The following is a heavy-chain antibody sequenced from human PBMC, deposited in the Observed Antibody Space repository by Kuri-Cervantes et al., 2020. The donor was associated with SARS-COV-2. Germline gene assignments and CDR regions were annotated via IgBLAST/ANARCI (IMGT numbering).Heavy chain of an antibody. Sequence: SEPLSLTCTVYGYSISIGYYWGWIRQPPGKGLEWIGCIYLSGSTYYNPSLKSRFTISVYTSKNQFSLKLSSVTAVETAVYYWASVLYCSSTSCRLGWYFDLWGRGTLVTVSS. D-gene: IGHD2-2*01. CDR3: ASVLYCSSTSCRLGWYFDL. CDR1: GYSISIGYY. J-gene: IGHJ2*01. CDR2: IYLSGST. V-gene: IGHV4-38-2*02.